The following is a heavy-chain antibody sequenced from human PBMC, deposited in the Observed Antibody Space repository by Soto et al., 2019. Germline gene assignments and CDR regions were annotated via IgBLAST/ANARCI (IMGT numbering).Heavy chain of an antibody. CDR3: AKWGGAGSYY. J-gene: IGHJ4*02. V-gene: IGHV3-7*01. CDR1: GLTFSNYY. D-gene: IGHD1-26*01. CDR2: GNEDGSEK. Sequence: EVQLVESGGGLVQPGGSLRLSCAASGLTFSNYYMSWVRQAQGKGLEWVANGNEDGSEKYYVDSVKGRFTVSRDNARNSLYLQMNSLSAEDTAVYYCAKWGGAGSYYWVQGTLVTVAS.